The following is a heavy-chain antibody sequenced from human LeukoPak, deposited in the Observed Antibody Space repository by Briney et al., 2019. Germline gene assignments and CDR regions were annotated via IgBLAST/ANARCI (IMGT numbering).Heavy chain of an antibody. D-gene: IGHD1-1*01. V-gene: IGHV1-8*01. Sequence: ASVKVSCKASGYTFTSYDINWVRQATGQGLEWMGWMNPNSGNTGYAPKFQGSLTMTRDTSISTAYMELSSLRSEDTAVYYCARDPWRFNWNEPDYWGQGTLVTVSS. CDR2: MNPNSGNT. J-gene: IGHJ4*02. CDR3: ARDPWRFNWNEPDY. CDR1: GYTFTSYD.